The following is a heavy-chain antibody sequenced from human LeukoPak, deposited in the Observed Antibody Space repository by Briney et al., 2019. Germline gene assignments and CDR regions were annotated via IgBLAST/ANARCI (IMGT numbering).Heavy chain of an antibody. Sequence: ASVKVSCKASGYTFTSYGISWVRQAPGQGLEWMGGIIPIFGTANYAQKFQGRVTITADESTSTAYMELSSLRSEDTAVYYCASSYYYDSSGYAFDIWGQGTMVTVSS. CDR2: IIPIFGTA. CDR1: GYTFTSYG. J-gene: IGHJ3*02. V-gene: IGHV1-69*13. CDR3: ASSYYYDSSGYAFDI. D-gene: IGHD3-22*01.